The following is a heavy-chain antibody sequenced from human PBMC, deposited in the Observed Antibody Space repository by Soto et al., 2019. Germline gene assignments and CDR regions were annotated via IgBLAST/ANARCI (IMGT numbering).Heavy chain of an antibody. D-gene: IGHD3-3*01. CDR3: AKDSFGAVARFDY. CDR2: ISAYNGNA. CDR1: GYNFASYG. Sequence: ASVKVSCKTSGYNFASYGISWVRQAPGQGLEWMGWISAYNGNANYPQTVQGRVTLTRDTSTGTVYMELRSLRSDDTAVYFCAKDSFGAVARFDYWSQGTLVTVSS. J-gene: IGHJ4*02. V-gene: IGHV1-18*01.